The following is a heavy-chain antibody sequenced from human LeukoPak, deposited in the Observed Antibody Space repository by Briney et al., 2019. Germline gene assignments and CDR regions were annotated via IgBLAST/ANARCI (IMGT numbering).Heavy chain of an antibody. CDR3: VSHPYSSYYYHMDV. Sequence: SETLSLTCTVSGGSISSYYWGWIRQPPGKGLEWIGGIYYSGSTYYNPSLKSRVTISVDTSKVQFSLKLSSVTAADTAVYYCVSHPYSSYYYHMDVWGRGTTVTVSS. CDR1: GGSISSYY. D-gene: IGHD5-18*01. J-gene: IGHJ6*02. V-gene: IGHV4-39*01. CDR2: IYYSGST.